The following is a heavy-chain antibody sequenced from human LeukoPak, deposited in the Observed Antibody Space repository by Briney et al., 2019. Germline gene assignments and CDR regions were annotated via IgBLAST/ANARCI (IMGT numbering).Heavy chain of an antibody. D-gene: IGHD3-3*01. Sequence: PGGSLRLSCAASGFTFSGYFMTWVRQAPGKGLEWVSYISSSSNSMYYADSVKGRFTISRDNAKNSLYLQMNSLRDEDTALYYCARESGFAFQIWGQGTVVTVSS. J-gene: IGHJ3*02. V-gene: IGHV3-48*02. CDR3: ARESGFAFQI. CDR2: ISSSSNSM. CDR1: GFTFSGYF.